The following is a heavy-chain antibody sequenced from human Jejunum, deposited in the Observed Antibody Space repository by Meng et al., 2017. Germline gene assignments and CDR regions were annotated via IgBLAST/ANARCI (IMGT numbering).Heavy chain of an antibody. V-gene: IGHV4-39*07. Sequence: SETLSLTCTVSGGSFSSSNYYWVWIRQPPGQTLEWIGSIYSSGSTFYNPSLKSRVTISLDTSKNQFSLKLNPVTAEDTAVYYCASDIATAWYYYWGQGTLVTVSS. CDR3: ASDIATAWYYY. J-gene: IGHJ4*02. D-gene: IGHD6-13*01. CDR1: GGSFSSSNYY. CDR2: IYSSGST.